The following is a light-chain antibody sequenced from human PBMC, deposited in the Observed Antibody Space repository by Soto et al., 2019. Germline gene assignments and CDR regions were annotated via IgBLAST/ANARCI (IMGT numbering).Light chain of an antibody. CDR3: LQDDDYTFT. V-gene: IGKV1-6*01. CDR1: QGIRNE. J-gene: IGKJ4*01. Sequence: AIQVTQSPSSLSASVGDRVTITCRASQGIRNELSWYQQKPGKAPKFLIFAASNLQSGVPSRFSGSGSGTDFNLTISRLQTEDFATYLCLQDDDYTFTFGGGTKVDIK. CDR2: AAS.